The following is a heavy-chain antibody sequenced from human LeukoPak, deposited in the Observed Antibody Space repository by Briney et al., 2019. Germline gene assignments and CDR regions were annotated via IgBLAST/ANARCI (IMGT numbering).Heavy chain of an antibody. V-gene: IGHV1-2*02. CDR3: ARDNSVEDTAWWFDP. CDR2: INPDSGGT. CDR1: GYTFTDYY. J-gene: IGHJ5*02. D-gene: IGHD4-23*01. Sequence: ASVKVSCKASGYTFTDYYMHWVRQAPGQGLEWMGWINPDSGGTNYAQRFQGRVTMTRDTSTSTDYMELSSLRSEDTAVYYCARDNSVEDTAWWFDPWGQGTLVTVSS.